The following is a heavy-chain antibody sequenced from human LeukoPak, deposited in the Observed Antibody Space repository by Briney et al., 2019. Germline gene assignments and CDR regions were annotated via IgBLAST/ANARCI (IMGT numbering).Heavy chain of an antibody. J-gene: IGHJ4*02. Sequence: ASVKVSCKASGYTFTGFYIHWVRQAPGQGLEWMERINPNSGDTNYAQKFQGRVTMTRGTSISTAYMELSRLRSDDTAVYYCARDLATHPDYWGQGTLVTVSS. CDR3: ARDLATHPDY. CDR2: INPNSGDT. CDR1: GYTFTGFY. V-gene: IGHV1-2*06.